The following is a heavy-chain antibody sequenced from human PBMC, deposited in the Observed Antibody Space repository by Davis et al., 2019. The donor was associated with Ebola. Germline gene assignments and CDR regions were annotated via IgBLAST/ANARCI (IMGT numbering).Heavy chain of an antibody. CDR1: GYTFTSYG. Sequence: AASVKVSCKASGYTFTSYGISWVRQAPGQGLEWMGWISAYNGNTNYAQKLQGRVTMTTDTPTSTAYMALRSLRSDDTAVYYCARATAVAGSYFDYWGQGTLVTVSS. D-gene: IGHD6-19*01. J-gene: IGHJ4*02. CDR2: ISAYNGNT. CDR3: ARATAVAGSYFDY. V-gene: IGHV1-18*01.